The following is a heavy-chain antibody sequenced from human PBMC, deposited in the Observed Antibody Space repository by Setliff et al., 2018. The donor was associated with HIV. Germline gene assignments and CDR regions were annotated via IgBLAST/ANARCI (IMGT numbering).Heavy chain of an antibody. CDR1: GFTFSTYS. D-gene: IGHD2-21*01. V-gene: IGHV3-23*01. CDR3: ARGIPGGGIDY. Sequence: GGSLRLSCAASGFTFSTYSMVWVRQAPGKGLEWVSGIGGAYDGNTYHADSVKGRFTIFRDNAKSTLYLQMDSLRAEDTAVYYCARGIPGGGIDYWGQGTLVTVSS. J-gene: IGHJ4*02. CDR2: IGGAYDGNT.